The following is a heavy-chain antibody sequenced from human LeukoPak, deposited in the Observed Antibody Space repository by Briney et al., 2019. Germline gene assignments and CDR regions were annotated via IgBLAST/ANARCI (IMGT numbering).Heavy chain of an antibody. V-gene: IGHV3-48*04. J-gene: IGHJ4*02. Sequence: GGSLRLSCAASGFTFSSYSMNWVRQAPGKGLEWVSYISSSSSNIYYADSVKGRFTISRDNAKNSLYLQMNSLRAEDTAVYYCARASGYDYVDYWGQGTLVTVSS. D-gene: IGHD5-12*01. CDR2: ISSSSSNI. CDR3: ARASGYDYVDY. CDR1: GFTFSSYS.